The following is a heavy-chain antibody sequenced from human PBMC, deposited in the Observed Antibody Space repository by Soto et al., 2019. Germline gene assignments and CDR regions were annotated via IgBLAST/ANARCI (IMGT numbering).Heavy chain of an antibody. CDR3: ARHPTSTLYYFDY. J-gene: IGHJ4*02. D-gene: IGHD3-10*01. CDR1: GYSFTSYW. Sequence: GESLKISCKGSGYSFTSYWISWVRQMPGKGLEWMGRIDPSDSYTNYSPSFQGHVTISADKSISTAYLQWSSLKASDTAMYYCARHPTSTLYYFDYWGQGTLVTVSS. CDR2: IDPSDSYT. V-gene: IGHV5-10-1*01.